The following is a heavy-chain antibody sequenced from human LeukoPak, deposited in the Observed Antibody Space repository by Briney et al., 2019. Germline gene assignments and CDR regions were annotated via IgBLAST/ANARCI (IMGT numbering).Heavy chain of an antibody. CDR3: ARGRRESYDFWSGLKGVNWIDP. Sequence: ASVKVSCKASGYTFTSYDINWVRQATGQGLEWMGWMNPNSGNTGYAHKFQGRVTMTRNTSISTAYMELSSLRSEDTAVYYCARGRRESYDFWSGLKGVNWIDPWGQGTLVTVSS. D-gene: IGHD3-3*01. CDR1: GYTFTSYD. CDR2: MNPNSGNT. V-gene: IGHV1-8*01. J-gene: IGHJ5*02.